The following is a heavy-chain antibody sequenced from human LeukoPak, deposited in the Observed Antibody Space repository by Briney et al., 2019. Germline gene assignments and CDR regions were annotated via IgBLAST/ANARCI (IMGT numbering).Heavy chain of an antibody. D-gene: IGHD5-18*01. Sequence: PGGSLRLSCAASGLNVSTNNMNWVRQAPGKGLEWVSASYRDGSTLNANSVKGRFTISRDSSKNTLYLQMNSLRAEDTAVYYCARGYSSADYWGQGPLVTVSS. CDR3: ARGYSSADY. CDR2: SYRDGST. J-gene: IGHJ4*02. CDR1: GLNVSTNN. V-gene: IGHV3-53*01.